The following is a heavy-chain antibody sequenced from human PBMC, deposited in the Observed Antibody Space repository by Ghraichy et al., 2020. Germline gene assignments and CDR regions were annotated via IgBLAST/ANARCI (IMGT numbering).Heavy chain of an antibody. D-gene: IGHD2-2*01. CDR2: INYSGST. J-gene: IGHJ6*02. CDR1: GGSINSYY. V-gene: IGHV4-59*01. Sequence: SETLSLTCTVSGGSINSYYWSWIRQPPGKGLEWIGYINYSGSTNYNPSLKSRVTISVATSKNQFSLKLTSVTAADTAVYYCARDRAYCNSTSCYYYGMDVWGQGTTVTVSS. CDR3: ARDRAYCNSTSCYYYGMDV.